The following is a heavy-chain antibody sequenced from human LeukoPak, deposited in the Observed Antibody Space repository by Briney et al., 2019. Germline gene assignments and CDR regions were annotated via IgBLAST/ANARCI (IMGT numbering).Heavy chain of an antibody. Sequence: VASVTVSCKASGYRFTGYYMHWVRQAPGQGLEWMAWINPKSGDTFFAPKFQGRVTMTRDTSISTAYMELSRLRSDDTAVYYCARDESRYGPGDFDYWGQGTLVTVSS. CDR1: GYRFTGYY. D-gene: IGHD3-10*01. CDR3: ARDESRYGPGDFDY. J-gene: IGHJ4*02. V-gene: IGHV1-2*02. CDR2: INPKSGDT.